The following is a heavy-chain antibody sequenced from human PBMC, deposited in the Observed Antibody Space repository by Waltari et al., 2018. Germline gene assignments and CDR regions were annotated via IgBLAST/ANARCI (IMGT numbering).Heavy chain of an antibody. V-gene: IGHV4-34*01. CDR3: ARAPFGGYDYVGGTYRYFYYYMDV. CDR2: IYHDGST. J-gene: IGHJ6*03. CDR1: GESFSGLY. D-gene: IGHD3-16*02. Sequence: QVRLQQWGTGLLKPSETLSLTCAVYGESFSGLYWSWIRQPPGKGLGGIGEIYHDGSTNYNPSLKGRVTMSVDTSKNQFSLNLRSVTAADTAVYYCARAPFGGYDYVGGTYRYFYYYMDVWGKGTTVAVSS.